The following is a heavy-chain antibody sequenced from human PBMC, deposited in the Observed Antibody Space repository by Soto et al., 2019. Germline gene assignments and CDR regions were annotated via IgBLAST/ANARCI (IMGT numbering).Heavy chain of an antibody. D-gene: IGHD4-17*01. CDR2: ISWNSGSI. V-gene: IGHV3-9*01. J-gene: IGHJ6*02. CDR1: GFTFDDYA. Sequence: PGGSLRLSCAASGFTFDDYAMHWVRQAPGKGLEWVSGISWNSGSIGYADSVKGRFTISRDNAKNSLYLKMNSLRAEDTALYYCAKDINYGDYEEYYYYGMDVWGQGTTVTVSS. CDR3: AKDINYGDYEEYYYYGMDV.